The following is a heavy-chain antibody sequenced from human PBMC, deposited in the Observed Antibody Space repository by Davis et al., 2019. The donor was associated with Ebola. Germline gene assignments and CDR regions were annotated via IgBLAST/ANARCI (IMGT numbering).Heavy chain of an antibody. CDR2: INPNSGGT. J-gene: IGHJ6*02. V-gene: IGHV1-2*04. CDR3: AREGPNIVATIGYYYGMDV. CDR1: GYTFTGYY. Sequence: ASVKVSCKASGYTFTGYYMHWVRQAPGQGLEWMGWINPNSGGTNYAQKFQGWVTMTRDTSISTAYMELSRLRSDDTAVYYCAREGPNIVATIGYYYGMDVWGQGTTVTVSS. D-gene: IGHD5-12*01.